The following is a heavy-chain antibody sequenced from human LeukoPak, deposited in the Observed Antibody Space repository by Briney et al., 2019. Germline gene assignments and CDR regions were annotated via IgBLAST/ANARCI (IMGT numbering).Heavy chain of an antibody. CDR2: IYYSGST. CDR3: ARHGVLDDSDSSGWDNWFDP. CDR1: GGSISSSSYY. V-gene: IGHV4-39*01. Sequence: PSETLSLTCTVSGGSISSSSYYWGWVRQPPGKGLEWIGSIYYSGSTYYNPSLKSRVTISVDTSKNQFSLKLSSVTAADTAVYYCARHGVLDDSDSSGWDNWFDPWGQGTLVTVSS. J-gene: IGHJ5*02. D-gene: IGHD6-19*01.